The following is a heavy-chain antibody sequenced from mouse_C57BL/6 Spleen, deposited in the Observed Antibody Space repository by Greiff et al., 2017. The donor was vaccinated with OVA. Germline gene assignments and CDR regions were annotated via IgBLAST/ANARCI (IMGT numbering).Heavy chain of an antibody. D-gene: IGHD2-5*01. CDR3: ARRAHYSNPYYFDY. J-gene: IGHJ2*01. CDR2: ISSGGSYT. V-gene: IGHV5-6*01. CDR1: GFTFSSYG. Sequence: EVQVVESGGDLVKPGGSLKLSCAASGFTFSSYGMSWVRQTPDKRLEWVATISSGGSYTYYPDSVKGRFTSSRDNAKNTLYLQMGSLKSEDTAMYNCARRAHYSNPYYFDYWGQGTTLTVSS.